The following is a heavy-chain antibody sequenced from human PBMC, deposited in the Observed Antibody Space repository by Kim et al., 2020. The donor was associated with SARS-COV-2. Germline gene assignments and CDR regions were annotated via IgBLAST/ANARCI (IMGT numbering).Heavy chain of an antibody. J-gene: IGHJ4*02. CDR1: GGTFSSYA. D-gene: IGHD3-22*01. CDR2: IIPILGIA. V-gene: IGHV1-69*04. CDR3: ARESGGSSGYGYYFDY. Sequence: SVKVSCKASGGTFSSYAISWVRQAPGQGLEWMGRIIPILGIANYAQKFQGRVTITADKSTSTAYMELSSLRSEDTAVYYCARESGGSSGYGYYFDYWGQGTLVTVSS.